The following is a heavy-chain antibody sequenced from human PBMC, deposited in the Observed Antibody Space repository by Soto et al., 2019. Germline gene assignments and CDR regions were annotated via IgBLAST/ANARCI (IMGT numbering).Heavy chain of an antibody. CDR3: ARGYDSSGYYDYFDY. J-gene: IGHJ4*02. Sequence: SENLSLTFNVSGGSISSGGYYWSVIRQHPVKGLEWIGYIYYSGSTYYNQSLKSRVTISVDTSKKQFSLKLSSVTAADTAVYYCARGYDSSGYYDYFDYWGQGTLVTVSS. CDR2: IYYSGST. CDR1: GGSISSGGYY. V-gene: IGHV4-31*03. D-gene: IGHD3-22*01.